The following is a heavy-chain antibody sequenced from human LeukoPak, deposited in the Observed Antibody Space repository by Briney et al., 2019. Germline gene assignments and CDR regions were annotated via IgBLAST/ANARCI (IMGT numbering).Heavy chain of an antibody. CDR1: GFSFSSYN. Sequence: GGSLRLSCAVSGFSFSSYNMHWVRQAPGKGLEWVAFISYDGATKYYADSVKGRFTISRDNSKNTLYLQMNSLGAEDTAVYYCAREGGPYRPLDYSGQGTLVTVSS. CDR3: AREGGPYRPLDY. V-gene: IGHV3-30-3*01. J-gene: IGHJ4*02. CDR2: ISYDGATK.